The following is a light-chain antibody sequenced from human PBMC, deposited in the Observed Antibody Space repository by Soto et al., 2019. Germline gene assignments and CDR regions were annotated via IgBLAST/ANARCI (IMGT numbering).Light chain of an antibody. V-gene: IGKV1-39*01. CDR1: ESIGSY. CDR3: QQSYNTPRT. CDR2: SAS. J-gene: IGKJ1*01. Sequence: IQMTQSPPSLSASIGDRVTITCRASESIGSYVNWFQQKSGKAPRLLIYSASILQNGVPSSFSGGGSGTYFTLTISTLQPEDIATYYCQQSYNTPRTFGQGTKVDIK.